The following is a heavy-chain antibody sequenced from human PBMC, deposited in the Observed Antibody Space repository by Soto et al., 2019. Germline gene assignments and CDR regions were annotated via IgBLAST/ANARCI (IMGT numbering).Heavy chain of an antibody. CDR1: GFTFSSYS. CDR2: ISSSSSYI. D-gene: IGHD5-18*01. J-gene: IGHJ5*02. CDR3: ARDNVDTAMVNPSWFDP. Sequence: GSLRLSCAASGFTFSSYSMNWVRQAPGKGLEWVSSISSSSSYIYYADTVKGRFTISRDNAKNSLYLQMNSLRAEDTAVYYCARDNVDTAMVNPSWFDPWGQGTLVTVSS. V-gene: IGHV3-21*01.